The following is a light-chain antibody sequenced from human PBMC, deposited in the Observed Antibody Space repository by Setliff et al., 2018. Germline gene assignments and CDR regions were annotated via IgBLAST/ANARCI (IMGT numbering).Light chain of an antibody. V-gene: IGLV2-14*01. CDR3: SSYGSSTLL. CDR1: SSDIGGYKY. CDR2: EVI. J-gene: IGLJ2*01. Sequence: QSALTQPASVSGSPGQSITISCTGTSSDIGGYKYVSWCQQHPGKAPKLMIYEVIKRPSGVSNRFSGSKSGNTASLSISGLQAEDEAEYYCSSYGSSTLLFGGGTK.